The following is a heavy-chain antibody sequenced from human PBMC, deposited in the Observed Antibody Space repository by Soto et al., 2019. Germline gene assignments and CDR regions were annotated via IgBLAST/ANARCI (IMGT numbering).Heavy chain of an antibody. CDR3: ASLGAARPGYYYYYMDV. CDR2: MNPNSGNT. CDR1: GYTFTSYD. Sequence: ASXKVSCKASGYTFTSYDINWVRQATGQGLEWMGWMNPNSGNTGYAQKFQGRVTMTRNTSISTAYMELSSLRSEDTAVYYCASLGAARPGYYYYYMDVWGKGTTVTVSS. D-gene: IGHD6-6*01. V-gene: IGHV1-8*01. J-gene: IGHJ6*03.